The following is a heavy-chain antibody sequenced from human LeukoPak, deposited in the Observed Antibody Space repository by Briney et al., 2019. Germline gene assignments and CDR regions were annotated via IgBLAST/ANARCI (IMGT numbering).Heavy chain of an antibody. CDR1: GLSFSSYA. V-gene: IGHV3-23*01. J-gene: IGHJ3*02. CDR3: SKDPNGNYVGAFDM. D-gene: IGHD4-17*01. Sequence: GGSLRLSCVASGLSFSSYAVTWVRQAPGRGLEWVSSIASGGGGSYADSVKGRFTISRDNSKNTLFLQMNSLRAEDTALYYCSKDPNGNYVGAFDMWGPGTMVTVS. CDR2: IASGGGG.